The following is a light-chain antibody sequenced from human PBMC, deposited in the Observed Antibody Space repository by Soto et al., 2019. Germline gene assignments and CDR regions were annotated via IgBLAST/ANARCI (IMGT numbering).Light chain of an antibody. CDR1: SSNIGSYP. Sequence: QSVLTQSPSASGTPGQRVTISCYGSSSNIGSYPVYWYQQLPGTAPKLLINSDDQRPSGVPDRFSASKSGTSASLALSGLRSEDEADYYCAAWDASLTGHVFGAATKVTV. CDR2: SDD. J-gene: IGLJ1*01. V-gene: IGLV1-47*02. CDR3: AAWDASLTGHV.